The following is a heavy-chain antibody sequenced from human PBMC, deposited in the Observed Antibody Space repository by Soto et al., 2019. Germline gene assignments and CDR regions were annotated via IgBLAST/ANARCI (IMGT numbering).Heavy chain of an antibody. CDR1: GYIFVNYG. V-gene: IGHV1-18*01. CDR3: VMVDNYVTPTPHDV. Sequence: QVQLVQSGDEVKKPGASVKVSCKASGYIFVNYGIAWVRQAPGQGLEWMGWISPYTGNTHSATKVQGRLTMTTDTSTSTAYMYLGSLTSDDTAVYYCVMVDNYVTPTPHDVCGQGTTVTVSS. D-gene: IGHD3-16*01. CDR2: ISPYTGNT. J-gene: IGHJ6*02.